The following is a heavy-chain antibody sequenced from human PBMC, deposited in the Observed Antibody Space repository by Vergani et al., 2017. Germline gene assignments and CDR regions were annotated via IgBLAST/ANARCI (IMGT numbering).Heavy chain of an antibody. J-gene: IGHJ4*02. V-gene: IGHV4-34*01. D-gene: IGHD6-19*01. CDR1: GGSFSGYY. Sequence: QVQLQQWGAGLLKPSETLSLTCAVYGGSFSGYYWSWIRQPPGQGLEWIGEINHSGSTNYNPSRKSRVTISVDTSKNQFSLKLSSVTAADTAVYYCARVAGTIGRHRSFDYWGQGTLVTVSS. CDR3: ARVAGTIGRHRSFDY. CDR2: INHSGST.